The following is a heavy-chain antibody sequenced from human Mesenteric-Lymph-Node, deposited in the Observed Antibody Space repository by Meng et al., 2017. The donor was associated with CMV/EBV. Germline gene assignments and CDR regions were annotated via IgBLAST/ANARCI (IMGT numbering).Heavy chain of an antibody. J-gene: IGHJ3*02. V-gene: IGHV3-48*03. CDR1: GFTFSSYE. D-gene: IGHD2-2*02. CDR2: IDTGGGYT. CDR3: ARDDCSSTSCYSKNVFDI. Sequence: GESLKISCAASGFTFSSYEMNWVRQAPGKGLEWVSYIDTGGGYTSYADSVEGRFTISRDNTKNSLYLQMDSLRAEDTAVYYCARDDCSSTSCYSKNVFDIWGQGTMVTVSS.